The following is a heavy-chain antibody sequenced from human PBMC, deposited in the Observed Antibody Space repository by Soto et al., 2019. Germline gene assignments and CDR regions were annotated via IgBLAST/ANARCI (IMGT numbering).Heavy chain of an antibody. CDR3: ARSNWPFDD. J-gene: IGHJ4*02. Sequence: SGGSLRISCAAPGFTFSDYYMSWIRQAPGKGLEIVSYISGTKSFTDYADSVKGRFTVSRDNAKNTLYLQMNSLRAEDTAVYYCARSNWPFDDWGQGTLVTVSS. V-gene: IGHV3-11*06. D-gene: IGHD1-1*01. CDR2: ISGTKSFT. CDR1: GFTFSDYY.